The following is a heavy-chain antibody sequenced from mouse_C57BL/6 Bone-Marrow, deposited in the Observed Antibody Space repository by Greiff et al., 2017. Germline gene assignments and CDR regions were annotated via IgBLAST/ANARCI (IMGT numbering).Heavy chain of an antibody. CDR1: GYTFTSYW. D-gene: IGHD2-4*01. V-gene: IGHV1-72*01. CDR3: ARSIYYDYDVGYAMDY. J-gene: IGHJ4*01. CDR2: IDPNSGGT. Sequence: QVQLQQPGAELVKPGASVKLSCKASGYTFTSYWMHWVKQRPGRGLEWIGRIDPNSGGTKYNEKFKSKATLTVDKPSSTAYMQLSSLPSEDSAVYYCARSIYYDYDVGYAMDYWGQGTSVTVSS.